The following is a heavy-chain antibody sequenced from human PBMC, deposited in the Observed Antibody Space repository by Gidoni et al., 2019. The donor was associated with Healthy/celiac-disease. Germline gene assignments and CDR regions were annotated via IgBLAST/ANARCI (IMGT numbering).Heavy chain of an antibody. CDR1: GGSFSGYY. Sequence: QVQLQQWGAGLLTPSETLSLTCAVYGGSFSGYYWSWIRQPPGKGLEWIGEINHSGSTNYNPSLKSRVTISVDTSKNQFSLKLSSVTAADTAVYYCARVPRAYCGSTSCHDYWGQGTLVTVSS. CDR2: INHSGST. J-gene: IGHJ4*02. D-gene: IGHD2-2*01. V-gene: IGHV4-34*01. CDR3: ARVPRAYCGSTSCHDY.